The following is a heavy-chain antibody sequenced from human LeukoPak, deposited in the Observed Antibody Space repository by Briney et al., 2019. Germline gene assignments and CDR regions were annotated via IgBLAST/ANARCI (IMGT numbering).Heavy chain of an antibody. CDR1: GGSISSGSYY. J-gene: IGHJ3*02. CDR2: IYTTETT. Sequence: PSETLSLTCTVSGGSISSGSYYWSWIRQPAGKGLEWIGRIYTTETTNYNPSLKSRITMSVDTSKNQFSLKLSSVTAADTAVYYCARDHRGARLAFDIWGQGTMVTVSS. V-gene: IGHV4-61*02. CDR3: ARDHRGARLAFDI. D-gene: IGHD3-10*01.